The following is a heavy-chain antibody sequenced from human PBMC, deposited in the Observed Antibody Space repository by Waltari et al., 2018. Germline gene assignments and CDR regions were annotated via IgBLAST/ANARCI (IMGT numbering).Heavy chain of an antibody. J-gene: IGHJ5*02. V-gene: IGHV4-39*01. D-gene: IGHD2-2*01. CDR3: TKSGNSMTSLNYFDP. CDR1: CAPITTNNYY. CDR2: IHHGGST. Sequence: HLQFQVSCPGLVNPSATLSLNCTVPCAPITTNNYYWAWTRQSPEKALESLGSIHHGGSTYYSFTFSDRVSLQVDASRGQFSLRLTSVTAADTSTYFSTKSGNSMTSLNYFDPWGQGTLCTVSS.